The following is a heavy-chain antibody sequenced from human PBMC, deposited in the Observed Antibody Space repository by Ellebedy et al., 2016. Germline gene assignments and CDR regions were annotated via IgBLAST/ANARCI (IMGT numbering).Heavy chain of an antibody. V-gene: IGHV1-3*01. CDR2: INAGNGNT. Sequence: ASVKVFCKASGYTFTSYAMHWVRQAPGQRLEWMGWINAGNGNTEYSQKFQGRVTITRDTSASTAYMELSSLRSEDTAVYYCARGGYSPNYGMDVWGQGTTVTVSS. J-gene: IGHJ6*02. CDR1: GYTFTSYA. CDR3: ARGGYSPNYGMDV. D-gene: IGHD6-13*01.